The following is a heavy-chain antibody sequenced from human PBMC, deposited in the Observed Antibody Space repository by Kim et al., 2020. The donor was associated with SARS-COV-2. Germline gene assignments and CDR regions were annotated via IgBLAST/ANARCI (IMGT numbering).Heavy chain of an antibody. Sequence: GGSLRLSCAASGFTFSYYSMNWVRQAPGKGLEWVSSITSDSTYIYYADSVKGRFTISRDNAKNSLFLQMDSLRAEDTAVYYCATDFAYTSGWYGGQGTLV. CDR3: ATDFAYTSGWY. V-gene: IGHV3-21*01. CDR2: ITSDSTYI. CDR1: GFTFSYYS. D-gene: IGHD6-19*01. J-gene: IGHJ4*02.